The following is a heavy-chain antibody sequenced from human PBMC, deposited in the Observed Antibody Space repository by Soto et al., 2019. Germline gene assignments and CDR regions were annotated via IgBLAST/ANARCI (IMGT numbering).Heavy chain of an antibody. J-gene: IGHJ3*02. CDR3: ARDRSGSHEIDGSLDI. CDR2: ISYDGGNE. V-gene: IGHV3-30-3*01. Sequence: QVQLVESGGGVVQPGRSLRLSCAASRFSFSTYAIHWVRQAPGKGLEWVAGISYDGGNEYYADSVKGRFTISRDNSKITLYLKKNSLGPDDTAVYYCARDRSGSHEIDGSLDIWGRWTMVTVSS. CDR1: RFSFSTYA. D-gene: IGHD1-26*01.